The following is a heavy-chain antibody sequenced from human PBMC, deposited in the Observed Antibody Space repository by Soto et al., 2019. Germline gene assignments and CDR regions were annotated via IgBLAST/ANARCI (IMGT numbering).Heavy chain of an antibody. J-gene: IGHJ6*02. CDR2: ISSSGSTI. D-gene: IGHD5-12*01. CDR1: GFTFSDYY. CDR3: ARADIVRTYGMDV. V-gene: IGHV3-11*01. Sequence: LRLSCAASGFTFSDYYMSWIRQAPGKGLERVSYISSSGSTIYYADSVKGRFTISRDNDKNSLYLQMNSLRAEDTAVYYCARADIVRTYGMDVWGQGTTVTVSS.